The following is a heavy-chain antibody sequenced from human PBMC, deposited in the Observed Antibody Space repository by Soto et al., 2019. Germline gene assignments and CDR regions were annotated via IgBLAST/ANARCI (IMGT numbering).Heavy chain of an antibody. CDR3: AKNLPRTGRFDY. CDR2: INHSGST. V-gene: IGHV4-34*01. J-gene: IGHJ4*02. CDR1: GGSFSGYY. Sequence: PSETLSLTCAVYGGSFSGYYWSWIRQPPGKGLEWIGEINHSGSTNYNPSLKSRVTISVDRSKNQSSLQMSSVTAADTAVYYCAKNLPRTGRFDYWGQGSLVTVSS.